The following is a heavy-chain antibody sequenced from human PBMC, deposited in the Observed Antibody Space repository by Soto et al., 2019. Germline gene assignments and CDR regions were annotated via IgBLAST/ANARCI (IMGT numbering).Heavy chain of an antibody. D-gene: IGHD3-3*01. Sequence: SQTLSLTSIASAGSISNGDYYWNWIRQPPGKGLGWIGYVYYAGRNGYDPIVKSRVTKAVDTSKNQFSVKLSSVTAAATAVYYCDRESKITIFGVATGDYYGMDVWGQGTTVTVSS. J-gene: IGHJ6*02. CDR1: AGSISNGDYY. CDR2: VYYAGRN. V-gene: IGHV4-30-4*08. CDR3: DRESKITIFGVATGDYYGMDV.